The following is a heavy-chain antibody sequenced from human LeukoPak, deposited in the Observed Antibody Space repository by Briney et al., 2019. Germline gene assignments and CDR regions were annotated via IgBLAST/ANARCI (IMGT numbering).Heavy chain of an antibody. D-gene: IGHD6-19*01. J-gene: IGHJ4*02. CDR1: RFTFSSYS. Sequence: GGSLRLSCAASRFTFSSYSMNWVRKAPGKGLEWVSSISSSSSYIYYADSVKGRFTISRDNAKNSLYLQMNSLRAEDTAVYYCASFGGEQWRTYWGQGTLVTVSS. V-gene: IGHV3-21*01. CDR3: ASFGGEQWRTY. CDR2: ISSSSSYI.